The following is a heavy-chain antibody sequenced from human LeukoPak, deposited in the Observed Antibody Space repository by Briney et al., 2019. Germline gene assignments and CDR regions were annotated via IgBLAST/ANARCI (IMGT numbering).Heavy chain of an antibody. CDR2: IYHNERT. D-gene: IGHD1-26*01. CDR1: GDSISSSNG. J-gene: IGHJ4*02. Sequence: SGTLSLSCAVSGDSISSSNGWSWVRQPPGKGLEWIGEIYHNERTNYNPSLKSRVTISVDKSKNQVSLKLSSVTAADTAVYYCARDPSGDVARSFDYWGEGTLVTVSS. CDR3: ARDPSGDVARSFDY. V-gene: IGHV4-4*02.